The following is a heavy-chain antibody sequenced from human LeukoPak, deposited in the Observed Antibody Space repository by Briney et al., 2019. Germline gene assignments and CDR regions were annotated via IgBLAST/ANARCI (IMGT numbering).Heavy chain of an antibody. CDR3: ARAPREAAAGRYGMDV. Sequence: ASVKVSCKASGYTFINYDINWVRQATGQGLEWMGWMNPNSGNTGYAQKFQGRVTMTRNTSISTAYMELSSLRSEDTAVYYCARAPREAAAGRYGMDVRGQGTTVTVSS. D-gene: IGHD6-13*01. J-gene: IGHJ6*02. CDR2: MNPNSGNT. V-gene: IGHV1-8*01. CDR1: GYTFINYD.